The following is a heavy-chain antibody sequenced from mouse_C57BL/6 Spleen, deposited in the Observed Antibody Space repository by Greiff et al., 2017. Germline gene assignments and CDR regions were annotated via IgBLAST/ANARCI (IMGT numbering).Heavy chain of an antibody. D-gene: IGHD2-4*01. CDR3: ASGRNYYDYDERDYYAMDY. Sequence: QVQLQQPGTELVKPGASVKLSCKASGYTFTSYWMHWVKQRPGQGLEWIGNINPSNGGTNYNEKFKSKATLTVDKSSSTAYMQLSSLTSEDSAVYYCASGRNYYDYDERDYYAMDYWGQGTSVTVSS. CDR1: GYTFTSYW. CDR2: INPSNGGT. J-gene: IGHJ4*01. V-gene: IGHV1-53*01.